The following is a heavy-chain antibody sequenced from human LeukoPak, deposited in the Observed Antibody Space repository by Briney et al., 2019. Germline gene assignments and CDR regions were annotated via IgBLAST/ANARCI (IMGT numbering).Heavy chain of an antibody. CDR1: GGSFSGYY. J-gene: IGHJ4*02. CDR2: INHSGST. V-gene: IGHV4-34*01. CDR3: ASRRRDQYSSSSPKFDY. D-gene: IGHD6-6*01. Sequence: SETLSLTCAVYGGSFSGYYWSWIRQPPGKGLEWIGEINHSGSTNYNPSLKSRVTISVDTSKNQFSLKLIPVTAADTAVYYCASRRRDQYSSSSPKFDYWGQGTLVTVSS.